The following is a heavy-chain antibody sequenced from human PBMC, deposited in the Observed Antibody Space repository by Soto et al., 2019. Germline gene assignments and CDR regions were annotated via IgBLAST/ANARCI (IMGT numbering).Heavy chain of an antibody. Sequence: GGSLRLSCTASGFMFGSYWMTWVRHVPGKGLQWVANIKRDGSEKYYVDFVKGRFTISRDDADNSVFLDMNNLRVDDTATYYCARVRATDYEIDYWGQGALVTVSS. CDR2: IKRDGSEK. D-gene: IGHD4-17*01. V-gene: IGHV3-7*03. CDR1: GFMFGSYW. CDR3: ARVRATDYEIDY. J-gene: IGHJ4*02.